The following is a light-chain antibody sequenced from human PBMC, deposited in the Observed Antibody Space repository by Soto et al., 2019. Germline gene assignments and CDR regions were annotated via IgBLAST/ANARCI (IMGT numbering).Light chain of an antibody. CDR1: QNISIY. V-gene: IGKV1-39*01. J-gene: IGKJ2*01. CDR2: VAS. CDR3: QQRNSIPYT. Sequence: DIQMTQSPSSLSASVGDRVTITCRASQNISIYLNWYQQKPGKAPKFLIYVASSLQSGVPSRFSGSGYGTDFTLTISSLQPEDFATYYCQQRNSIPYTFCQGTKVEIK.